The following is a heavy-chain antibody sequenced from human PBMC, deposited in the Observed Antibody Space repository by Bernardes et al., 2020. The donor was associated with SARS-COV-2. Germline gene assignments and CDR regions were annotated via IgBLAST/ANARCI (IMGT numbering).Heavy chain of an antibody. V-gene: IGHV4-59*01. J-gene: IGHJ4*02. CDR3: ARSSAGWSEIDY. D-gene: IGHD6-19*01. CDR2: LYYRGGT. CDR1: RSSIRGSY. Sequence: SATLRLTCTIYRSSIRGSYWSWIRQDPGTGLPWIGYLYYRGGTTYNPSVSSPVTVSLDTSKNQISLTLTSVTAADTAVYYCARSSAGWSEIDYWGRGTLVTVSS.